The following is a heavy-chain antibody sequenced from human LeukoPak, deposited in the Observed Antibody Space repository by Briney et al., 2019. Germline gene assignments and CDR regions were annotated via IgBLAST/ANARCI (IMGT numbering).Heavy chain of an antibody. CDR3: ASSGFTMMAGWFDP. CDR2: LKQDGSEI. D-gene: IGHD3-22*01. CDR1: GFTFSTYW. J-gene: IGHJ5*02. Sequence: QAGGSLRLSCAASGFTFSTYWLSWVRQAPGKGLEWVATLKQDGSEIYYVDSVKGRFTISRDNAKNSLYLQMNSLRAEDTAVYYCASSGFTMMAGWFDPWGQGILVTVSS. V-gene: IGHV3-7*01.